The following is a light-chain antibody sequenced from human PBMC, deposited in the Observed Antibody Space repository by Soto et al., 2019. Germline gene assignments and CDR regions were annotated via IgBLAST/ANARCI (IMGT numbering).Light chain of an antibody. Sequence: EIVLTQSPGPLSLSPGERATLSCRASQSVSSYLAWYQQKPGQAPRLLIYDASNRATGIPARFSGSGSGTDCTLTISSLEPEDFAVYYCQQRSNWPRTFCQGTKVDIK. CDR3: QQRSNWPRT. CDR1: QSVSSY. CDR2: DAS. V-gene: IGKV3-11*01. J-gene: IGKJ1*01.